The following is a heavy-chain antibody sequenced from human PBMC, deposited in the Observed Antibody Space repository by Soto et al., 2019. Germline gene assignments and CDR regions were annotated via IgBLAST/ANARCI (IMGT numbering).Heavy chain of an antibody. V-gene: IGHV3-53*02. J-gene: IGHJ6*02. CDR1: GFSVTTNY. D-gene: IGHD1-26*01. Sequence: EVQLVETGGGLIQPGGSLRLSCLASGFSVTTNYIIWVRQPPGKGLEWVSTTFTGGSTHYADSVKGRFSISRDNSKNTVYLQMNNLRVEDTAVYYCAKKPPSSIQGWAFGMDVWGQGTTVSVSS. CDR3: AKKPPSSIQGWAFGMDV. CDR2: TFTGGST.